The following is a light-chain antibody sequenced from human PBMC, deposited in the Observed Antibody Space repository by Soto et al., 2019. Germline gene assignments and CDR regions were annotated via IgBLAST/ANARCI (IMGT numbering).Light chain of an antibody. J-gene: IGKJ1*01. Sequence: TQSPGTLSLSPGERATLSCRASQSISSWLAWYQQKPGKAPSLLIFDASTLHSGVPSRFSGSGSGTDFTLTISSLQPDDFATYYCQQFAISTTFGQGTKVDI. CDR1: QSISSW. V-gene: IGKV1-5*01. CDR3: QQFAISTT. CDR2: DAS.